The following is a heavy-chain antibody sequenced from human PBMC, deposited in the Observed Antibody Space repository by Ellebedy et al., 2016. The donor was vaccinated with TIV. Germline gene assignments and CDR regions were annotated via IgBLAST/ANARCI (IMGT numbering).Heavy chain of an antibody. CDR3: ARVDGYSYGYAFDY. J-gene: IGHJ4*02. Sequence: GESLKISCAASGFTFSSYDMNWVRQAPGKGLEWVSYISSSGSTIYYADSVKGRFTISRDNAKNSLYLQMNSLRAEDTAVYYCARVDGYSYGYAFDYWGQGTLVTVSS. CDR1: GFTFSSYD. CDR2: ISSSGSTI. D-gene: IGHD5-18*01. V-gene: IGHV3-48*03.